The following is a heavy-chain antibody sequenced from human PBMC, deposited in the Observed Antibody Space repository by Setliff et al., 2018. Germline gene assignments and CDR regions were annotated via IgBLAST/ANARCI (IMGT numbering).Heavy chain of an antibody. CDR1: GGTFSSYG. J-gene: IGHJ6*03. D-gene: IGHD5-18*01. CDR3: AREGVDTRSSTDYRYYMGV. Sequence: SVKVSCKASGGTFSSYGISWVRQAPGQGLEWMGGTIPIFGSTNYAQKFQDRVTIITDESTSTACMELRSLRTEDTAVYYCAREGVDTRSSTDYRYYMGVWGKGTTVTVSS. CDR2: TIPIFGST. V-gene: IGHV1-69*05.